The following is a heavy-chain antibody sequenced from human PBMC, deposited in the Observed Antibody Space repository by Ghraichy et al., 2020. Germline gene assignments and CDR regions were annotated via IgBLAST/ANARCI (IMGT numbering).Heavy chain of an antibody. CDR3: ARDFYDSSGYVDAFDI. CDR2: ITSSSSDI. D-gene: IGHD3-22*01. J-gene: IGHJ3*02. CDR1: GFTFSYYI. V-gene: IGHV3-21*01. Sequence: GGSLRLSCAASGFTFSYYIMNWVRQAPGKGLEWVSSITSSSSDIFYADSVKGRFTISRDNAKNSLYLQMNSLRAEDTAVYYCARDFYDSSGYVDAFDIWGQGTMVTVSS.